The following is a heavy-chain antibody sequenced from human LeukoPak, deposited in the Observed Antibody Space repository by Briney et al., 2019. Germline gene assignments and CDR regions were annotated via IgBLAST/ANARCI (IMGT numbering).Heavy chain of an antibody. CDR1: GYTFTGYY. V-gene: IGHV1-2*02. CDR2: IDPNGGGT. Sequence: GASVKVSCKASGYTFTGYYMHWVRQTPGQGLEWMGWIDPNGGGTNYAQRFQGRVTMTRDTSISTAYMELSRLSSDDTAVYYCARADTANIPGRHYWGQGTLVTVSS. CDR3: ARADTANIPGRHY. J-gene: IGHJ4*02. D-gene: IGHD2/OR15-2a*01.